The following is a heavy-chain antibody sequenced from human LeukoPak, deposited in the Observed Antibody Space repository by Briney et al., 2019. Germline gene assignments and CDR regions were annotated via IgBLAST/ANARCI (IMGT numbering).Heavy chain of an antibody. CDR1: GYTFTGYY. D-gene: IGHD6-19*01. Sequence: ASVKVSCKASGYTFTGYYMHWVRQAPGQGLEWMGWINPNSGGTNYAQKFQGRVTVTRDTSISTAYMELSRLRSDDTAVYYCARVVAVAGPNDAFDIWGQGTMVTVSS. J-gene: IGHJ3*02. CDR2: INPNSGGT. V-gene: IGHV1-2*02. CDR3: ARVVAVAGPNDAFDI.